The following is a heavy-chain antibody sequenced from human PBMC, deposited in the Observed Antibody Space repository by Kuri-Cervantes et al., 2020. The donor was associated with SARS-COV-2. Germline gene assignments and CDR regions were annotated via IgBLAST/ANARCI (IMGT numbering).Heavy chain of an antibody. Sequence: ETLSLTCTVSGYSISSGYYWGWIRQPPGRGLEWIGSIYHSGSTYYSPSLKSRVTISVDTSKTQFSLKLSSVTAADTAVYYCARLQGIVVVPAAIPFDYWGQGTLVTVSS. V-gene: IGHV4-38-2*02. D-gene: IGHD2-2*02. CDR3: ARLQGIVVVPAAIPFDY. J-gene: IGHJ4*02. CDR2: IYHSGST. CDR1: GYSISSGYY.